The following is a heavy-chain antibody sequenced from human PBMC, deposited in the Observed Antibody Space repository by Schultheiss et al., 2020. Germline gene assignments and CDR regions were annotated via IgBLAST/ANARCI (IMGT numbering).Heavy chain of an antibody. J-gene: IGHJ5*02. Sequence: SETLSLTCTVSGGSISSSSYYWGWIRQPPGKGLEWIGSIYYSGSTNYNPSLKSRVTISVDTSKNQFSLKLSSVTAADTAVYYCARVRYYGSGGENWFDPWGQGTLVTVYS. D-gene: IGHD3-10*01. V-gene: IGHV4-39*07. CDR2: IYYSGST. CDR3: ARVRYYGSGGENWFDP. CDR1: GGSISSSSYY.